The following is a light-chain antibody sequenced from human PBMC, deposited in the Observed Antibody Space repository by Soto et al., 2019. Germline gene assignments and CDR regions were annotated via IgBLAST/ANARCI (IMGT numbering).Light chain of an antibody. CDR1: ISNIGRHT. CDR3: AAWDDSLDGLWV. Sequence: QTVVTQPPSASGTPGQKVTISCFGSISNIGRHTVNWYQQFSGAAPKPLIYGDNQRPSGVPDRFSGSKSGTSASLAISGLQSEDEADYYCAAWDDSLDGLWVFGGGTKVTVL. V-gene: IGLV1-44*01. J-gene: IGLJ3*02. CDR2: GDN.